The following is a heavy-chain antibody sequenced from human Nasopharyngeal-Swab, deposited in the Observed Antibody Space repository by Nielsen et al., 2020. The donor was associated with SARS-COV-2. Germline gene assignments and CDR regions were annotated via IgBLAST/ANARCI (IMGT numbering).Heavy chain of an antibody. D-gene: IGHD6-13*01. CDR2: ISYDGSKK. CDR1: GFPFSSYA. Sequence: SCAASGFPFSSYAMHWVRQAPGKGLEWVAVISYDGSKKYYADSVKGRFTISRDNSKNTLYLQMNSLRAEDTAVYYCARDQGSSWYTYYYYYGMDAWGQGTTVTVSS. V-gene: IGHV3-30-3*01. CDR3: ARDQGSSWYTYYYYYGMDA. J-gene: IGHJ6*02.